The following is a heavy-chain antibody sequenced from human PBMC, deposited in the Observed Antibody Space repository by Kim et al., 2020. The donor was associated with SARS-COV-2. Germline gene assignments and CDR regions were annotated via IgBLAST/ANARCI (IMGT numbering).Heavy chain of an antibody. D-gene: IGHD3-16*02. CDR1: GFTFGNYI. CDR3: ARTVWGTFRYTGS. J-gene: IGHJ5*02. CDR2: ISGSGDNT. V-gene: IGHV3-23*01. Sequence: GGSLRLSCAASGFTFGNYIMTWVRQTPGKRLEWVSTISGSGDNTYYADSVKGRFTISRDNSNDALYLQMNNLRVEDTAVYYCARTVWGTFRYTGSWGQGTLITVSS.